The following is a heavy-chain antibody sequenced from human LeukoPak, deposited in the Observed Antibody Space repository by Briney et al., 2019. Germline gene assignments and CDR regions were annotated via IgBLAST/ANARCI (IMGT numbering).Heavy chain of an antibody. Sequence: ASVKVSCKASGYTFTSYAMHWVRQAPGQRLEWMGWISAGNGNTKYSQKFQGRVTFTRDTSASTAYMELSSLRSEDTAVYYCARISGSYGAFDIWGQGTMVTVSS. J-gene: IGHJ3*02. V-gene: IGHV1-3*01. CDR2: ISAGNGNT. CDR1: GYTFTSYA. CDR3: ARISGSYGAFDI. D-gene: IGHD1-26*01.